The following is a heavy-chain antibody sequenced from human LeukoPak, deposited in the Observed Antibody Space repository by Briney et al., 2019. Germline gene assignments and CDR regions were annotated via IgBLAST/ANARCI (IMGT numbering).Heavy chain of an antibody. CDR1: GGSISSGSYY. J-gene: IGHJ4*02. CDR3: ARLKKGFTFDY. Sequence: SETLSLTCTVSGGSISSGSYYWSWIRQPAGKGLEWIGRIYTSGSTNYNPSLKNRVTISVDTSKNQFSLKLSSVTAADTAVYYCARLKKGFTFDYWGQGTLVTVSS. CDR2: IYTSGST. V-gene: IGHV4-61*02.